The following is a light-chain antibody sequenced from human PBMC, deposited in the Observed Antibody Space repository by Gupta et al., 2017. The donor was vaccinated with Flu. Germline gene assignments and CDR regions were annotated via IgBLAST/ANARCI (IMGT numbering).Light chain of an antibody. CDR2: EVN. Sequence: ISIFYNGRSSDLGSHKYVYCYQRHPSNAPALMIFEVNTRHSGVTTRFSGTNCGITASMTISRLQAEDEAAYSCSSYTDTNNIVVFGGGTRFTVL. V-gene: IGLV2-14*01. CDR3: SSYTDTNNIVV. J-gene: IGLJ2*01. CDR1: SSDLGSHKY.